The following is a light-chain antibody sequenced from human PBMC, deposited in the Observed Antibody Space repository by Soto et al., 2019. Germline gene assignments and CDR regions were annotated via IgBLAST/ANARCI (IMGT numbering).Light chain of an antibody. CDR2: TAS. CDR3: QQANIFPLT. V-gene: IGKV1-12*01. J-gene: IGKJ4*01. Sequence: DIQMTQSPSSVSASVGDRVTITCRASQGISSWLGWYQQKPGKAPNLLIHTASSLQSGVPSRFSGSGSGTDFTLTISSLQHEDFATYYCQQANIFPLTFGGGTKVEIK. CDR1: QGISSW.